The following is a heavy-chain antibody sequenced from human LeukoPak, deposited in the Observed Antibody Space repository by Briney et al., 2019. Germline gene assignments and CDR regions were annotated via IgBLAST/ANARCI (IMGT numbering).Heavy chain of an antibody. CDR2: ISYDGSNK. Sequence: GRSLRLSCAASGFTFSSYAMHWVRQAPGKGLEWVAVISYDGSNKYYADSVKGRFTISRDNSKNTLYLQMNSLRAEDTAVYYCARVPITIDVWGQGTTVTVSS. D-gene: IGHD3-10*01. V-gene: IGHV3-30-3*01. CDR3: ARVPITIDV. J-gene: IGHJ6*02. CDR1: GFTFSSYA.